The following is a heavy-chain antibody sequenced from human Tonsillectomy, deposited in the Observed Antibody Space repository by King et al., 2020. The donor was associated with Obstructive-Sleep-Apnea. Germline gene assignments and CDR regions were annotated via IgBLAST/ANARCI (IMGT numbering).Heavy chain of an antibody. CDR1: GFTFSNYG. V-gene: IGHV3-30*03. CDR3: GGYNWFDP. CDR2: ISYDGSDK. D-gene: IGHD6-13*01. J-gene: IGHJ5*02. Sequence: VQLVESGGGVVQPGRSLRLSCAASGFTFSNYGMHWVRQAPGEGREWVSIISYDGSDKYSSDSLKGRFTISRDNSKSTLYLQMNSLRPEDTAVYYCGGYNWFDPWGQGTLVTVSS.